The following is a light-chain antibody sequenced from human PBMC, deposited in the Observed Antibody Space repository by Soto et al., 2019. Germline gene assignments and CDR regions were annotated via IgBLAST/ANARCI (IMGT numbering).Light chain of an antibody. CDR1: QSVDSTF. Sequence: EIVLTQSPGSLYLSPGERATLSCRASQSVDSTFFAWYQKKPGQAPRLLMYGVSRRATGTPDRFSGSASGTDLTLTMSRLEPEDFAVYYCQQYMSSVTFGQGTRVDIK. CDR2: GVS. CDR3: QQYMSSVT. V-gene: IGKV3-20*01. J-gene: IGKJ1*01.